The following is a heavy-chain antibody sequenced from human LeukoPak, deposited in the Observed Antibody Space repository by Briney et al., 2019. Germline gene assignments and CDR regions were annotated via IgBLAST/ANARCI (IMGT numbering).Heavy chain of an antibody. J-gene: IGHJ4*02. CDR2: IFSSGST. V-gene: IGHV4-59*01. D-gene: IGHD3-16*01. Sequence: SDTLSLTCTVSGGSISSYYWSWIRQPPGKGLEWIGYIFSSGSTNYNPSLKSRVTISLDTSKNQFSLKLSSVTAADTAVYYCAREYYASNCYFDYWGQGTLVTVSS. CDR1: GGSISSYY. CDR3: AREYYASNCYFDY.